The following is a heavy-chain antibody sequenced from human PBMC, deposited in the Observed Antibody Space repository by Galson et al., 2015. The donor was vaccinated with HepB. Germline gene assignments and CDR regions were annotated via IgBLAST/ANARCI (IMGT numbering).Heavy chain of an antibody. CDR2: IIPRFGTT. Sequence: SVKVSCKASGGTFSNYAISWVRQAPGQGLEWMGGIIPRFGTTNYAQKFQARVTITADESTSTAYMELSSLRSEDTAVYYCARETRERKYSYGPAYYHYYGMDVWGQATTVTVSS. D-gene: IGHD5-18*01. J-gene: IGHJ6*02. CDR3: ARETRERKYSYGPAYYHYYGMDV. V-gene: IGHV1-69*13. CDR1: GGTFSNYA.